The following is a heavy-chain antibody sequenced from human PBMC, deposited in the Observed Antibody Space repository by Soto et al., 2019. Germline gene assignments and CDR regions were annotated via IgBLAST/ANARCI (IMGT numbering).Heavy chain of an antibody. Sequence: SETLSLTCTVSGGSGISGSYYWSWIRQPPGKGLEWIGYIYYSGSTNYNPSLKSRVTISVDTSKNQFSLKLSSVTAADTAVYYCARNIVVVTASAFDIWGQGTMVTVSS. J-gene: IGHJ3*02. V-gene: IGHV4-61*01. CDR2: IYYSGST. CDR1: GGSGISGSYY. D-gene: IGHD2-21*02. CDR3: ARNIVVVTASAFDI.